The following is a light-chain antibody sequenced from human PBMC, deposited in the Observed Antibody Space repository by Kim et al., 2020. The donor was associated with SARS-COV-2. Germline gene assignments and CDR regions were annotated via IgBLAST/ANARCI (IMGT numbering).Light chain of an antibody. Sequence: GQTVRITCQGDSLRSYYASWYQQKPGQAPVLVIYGKNNRPSGIPDRFSGYSSGNTASLTITGAQAEDEADYYCNSRDSSGNHFYVFGTGTKVTVL. CDR1: SLRSYY. CDR3: NSRDSSGNHFYV. J-gene: IGLJ1*01. V-gene: IGLV3-19*01. CDR2: GKN.